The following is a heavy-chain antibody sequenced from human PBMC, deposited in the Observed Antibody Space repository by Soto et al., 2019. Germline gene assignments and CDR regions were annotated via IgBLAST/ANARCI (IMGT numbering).Heavy chain of an antibody. Sequence: EVQLLESGGGLVQPGGSLRLSCAGSGFIFRSHAISWVRQAPGKGLEWISTISGNGENTYYADSVKGQLTISRDTSKNSVYLQMNILRVEDTAVYSCAKDRLYSRLSFPHPLSGMHVCGQGATVTVSS. CDR1: GFIFRSHA. J-gene: IGHJ6*02. V-gene: IGHV3-23*01. D-gene: IGHD6-13*01. CDR3: AKDRLYSRLSFPHPLSGMHV. CDR2: ISGNGENT.